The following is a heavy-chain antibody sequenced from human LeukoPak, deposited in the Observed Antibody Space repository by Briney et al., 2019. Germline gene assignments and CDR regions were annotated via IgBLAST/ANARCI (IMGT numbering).Heavy chain of an antibody. CDR1: GFTFDDYA. Sequence: GGSLRLSCAASGFTFDDYAMNSVRQAPGKGLEWVSGISWSSGSIGYADSVKGRFTISRDNAKNSLYLQMNSLRAEDMALYYCAKGPSSSGWTYFDYWGQGTLVTVSS. CDR2: ISWSSGSI. V-gene: IGHV3-9*03. D-gene: IGHD6-19*01. CDR3: AKGPSSSGWTYFDY. J-gene: IGHJ4*02.